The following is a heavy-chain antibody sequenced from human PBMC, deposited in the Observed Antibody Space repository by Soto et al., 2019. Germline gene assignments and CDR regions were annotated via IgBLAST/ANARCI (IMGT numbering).Heavy chain of an antibody. D-gene: IGHD3-9*01. CDR2: ISYDGSNK. CDR3: ARDETGRARRYFDWHSGAFDI. J-gene: IGHJ3*02. CDR1: GFTFSSYA. Sequence: PGGSLRLSCAASGFTFSSYAMHWVRQAPGKGLEWVAVISYDGSNKYYADSVKGRFTISRDNSKNTLYLQMNSLRAEDTAVYYCARDETGRARRYFDWHSGAFDIWGQGTMVTVSS. V-gene: IGHV3-30-3*01.